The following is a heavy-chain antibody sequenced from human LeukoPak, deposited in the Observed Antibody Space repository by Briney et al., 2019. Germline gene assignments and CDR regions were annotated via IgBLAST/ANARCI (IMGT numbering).Heavy chain of an antibody. J-gene: IGHJ4*02. Sequence: GGSLRLSCAASGFTFSSYGMHWVRQAPGKGLEWVAFIRYDGSSQRYTDSVKGRFTISRDNSKNTVYPQMNSLRAEDTAVYYCAKRRDVAAGGSGAFDYWGQGSLVTVSS. CDR3: AKRRDVAAGGSGAFDY. CDR1: GFTFSSYG. V-gene: IGHV3-30*02. D-gene: IGHD6-13*01. CDR2: IRYDGSSQ.